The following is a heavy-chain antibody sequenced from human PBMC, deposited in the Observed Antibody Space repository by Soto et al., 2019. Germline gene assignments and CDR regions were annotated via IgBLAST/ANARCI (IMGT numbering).Heavy chain of an antibody. J-gene: IGHJ6*03. CDR1: GFTFSSYG. CDR2: IWYDGSNK. CDR3: ARDLGIVPFYYMDV. D-gene: IGHD2-2*03. V-gene: IGHV3-33*01. Sequence: GGSLRLSCAASGFTFSSYGMHWVRQAPGKGLEWVAVIWYDGSNKYYADSVKGRFTISRDNSKNTLYLRMNSLRAEDTAVYYCARDLGIVPFYYMDVWGKGTMVTVSS.